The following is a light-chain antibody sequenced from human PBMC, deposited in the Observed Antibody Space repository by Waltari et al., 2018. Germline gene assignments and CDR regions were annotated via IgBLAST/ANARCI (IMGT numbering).Light chain of an antibody. CDR3: QHYVRLPVT. CDR2: GAS. V-gene: IGKV3-20*01. J-gene: IGKJ1*01. Sequence: EIVLTQSPRTLSLSPGERAPLSCRASQSVGRSLAWYQQKTGQAPRLLISGASNRATGIPDRFSGSGSETDFSLTISRLEPEDFAVYYCQHYVRLPVTFGQGTTVEIK. CDR1: QSVGRS.